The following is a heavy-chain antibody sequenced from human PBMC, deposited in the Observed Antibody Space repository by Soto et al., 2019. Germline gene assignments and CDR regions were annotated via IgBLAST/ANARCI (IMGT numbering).Heavy chain of an antibody. CDR2: FCYSGST. D-gene: IGHD3-3*01. CDR1: GGSISSGDYY. J-gene: IGHJ5*02. V-gene: IGHV4-31*03. CDR3: ARWWSGSRQGFDP. Sequence: QVHLQESGPGLVKPSQTLSLTCTVSGGSISSGDYYWSWIRQHPGQGLEWIGYFCYSGSTYYNPSLKSRLTISVDTSKNQCSLKLSSVTAADTAVYYCARWWSGSRQGFDPWGQGTLVTVSS.